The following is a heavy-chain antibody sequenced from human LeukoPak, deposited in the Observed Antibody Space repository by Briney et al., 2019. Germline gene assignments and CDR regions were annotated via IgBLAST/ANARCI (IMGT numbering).Heavy chain of an antibody. D-gene: IGHD3-10*01. J-gene: IGHJ4*02. CDR2: INPNSGGT. CDR3: ARGSGPQALWFGEYPSF. V-gene: IGHV1-2*02. CDR1: GYTFTGYS. Sequence: ASVRVSCKASGYTFTGYSMHWVRQAPGQGLEWMGWINPNSGGTNYAQKFQGRVTMTRDTSINTAYMELSRLRSDDTAVYYCARGSGPQALWFGEYPSFWGRGTLVTVSS.